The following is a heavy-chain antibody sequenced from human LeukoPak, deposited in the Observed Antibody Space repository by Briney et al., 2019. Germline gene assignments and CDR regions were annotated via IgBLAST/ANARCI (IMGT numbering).Heavy chain of an antibody. D-gene: IGHD3-3*01. Sequence: GGSLRLSCAASGFTFSSYGMHWVRQAPGKGLEWVAVIWYDGSNKYYADSVKGRFTISRDNSKNTLYLQMNSLRAEDTAVYYCARELYYDFWSGSPGIDYWGQGTLVTVPS. CDR2: IWYDGSNK. J-gene: IGHJ4*02. CDR3: ARELYYDFWSGSPGIDY. CDR1: GFTFSSYG. V-gene: IGHV3-33*01.